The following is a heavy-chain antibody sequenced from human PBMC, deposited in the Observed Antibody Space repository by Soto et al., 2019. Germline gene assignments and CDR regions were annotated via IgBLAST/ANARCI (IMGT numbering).Heavy chain of an antibody. CDR2: LFTLFDTT. V-gene: IGHV1-69*06. CDR1: GVTFTSFV. Sequence: QVQLVQSGAEVKEPGSSVKVSCKTSGVTFTSFVINWVRQAPGQGPEWMGNLFTLFDTTHYAPKFQDRVTFSANKSTRTAHAESARVTFCHMAMYSCGLGASALFGIRGEGTLVTVSS. D-gene: IGHD2-21*01. J-gene: IGHJ4*02. CDR3: GLGASALFGI.